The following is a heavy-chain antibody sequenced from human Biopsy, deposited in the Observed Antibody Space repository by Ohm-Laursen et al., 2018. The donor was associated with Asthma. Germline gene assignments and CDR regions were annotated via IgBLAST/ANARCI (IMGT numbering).Heavy chain of an antibody. CDR1: GITFSTHG. J-gene: IGHJ4*02. V-gene: IGHV3-53*01. Sequence: SLRLSCTATGITFSTHGMHWVRQAPGKGLEWVSVIYSGGTSHTADSVRGRLTISRDYSKNTLYLQMHSLRAEDTAVYYCARGDSSNWSHYYFDYWGQGTLVTVSS. D-gene: IGHD3-22*01. CDR2: IYSGGTS. CDR3: ARGDSSNWSHYYFDY.